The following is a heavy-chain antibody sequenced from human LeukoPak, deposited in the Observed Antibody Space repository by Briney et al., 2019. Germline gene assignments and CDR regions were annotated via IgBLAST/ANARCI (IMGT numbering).Heavy chain of an antibody. V-gene: IGHV1-18*03. Sequence: ASVKVSCKASGYTFTSYGISWVRQAPGQGLEWMGWISAYNGNTNYAQKLQGRVTMTTDTSTSTAYMELRSLRSDDMAVYYCARDRDGDYGYYYYGMDVWGQGTTVTVSS. CDR3: ARDRDGDYGYYYYGMDV. CDR2: ISAYNGNT. D-gene: IGHD4-17*01. CDR1: GYTFTSYG. J-gene: IGHJ6*02.